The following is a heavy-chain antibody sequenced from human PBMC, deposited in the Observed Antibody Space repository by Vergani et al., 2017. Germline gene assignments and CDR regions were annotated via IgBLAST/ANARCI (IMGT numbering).Heavy chain of an antibody. D-gene: IGHD3-22*01. Sequence: EVQLVESGGGLVKPGGSLRLSCEASGFTFSSYSLNWVRQAPGKGLEWVSSISSSSSYIDYADSVKGRFTISRDNAKNSLYLQMNSLRAEDTAVYYCAIDLFYYDSSVYYSGLFDYWSQGSLVTVSS. V-gene: IGHV3-21*01. CDR3: AIDLFYYDSSVYYSGLFDY. J-gene: IGHJ4*02. CDR2: ISSSSSYI. CDR1: GFTFSSYS.